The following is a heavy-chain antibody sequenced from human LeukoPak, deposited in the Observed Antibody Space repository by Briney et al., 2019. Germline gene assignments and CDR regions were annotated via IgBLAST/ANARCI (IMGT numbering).Heavy chain of an antibody. CDR3: ANVQDYGDYYFDY. V-gene: IGHV4-61*02. Sequence: SETLSLTCTVSGGSISSGSYYWSWIRQPAGKGLEWIGRIYTSGSTNYNPPLKSRVTISVDTSKNQFSLKLSSVTAADTAVYYCANVQDYGDYYFDYWGQGTLVTVSS. D-gene: IGHD4-17*01. CDR2: IYTSGST. J-gene: IGHJ4*02. CDR1: GGSISSGSYY.